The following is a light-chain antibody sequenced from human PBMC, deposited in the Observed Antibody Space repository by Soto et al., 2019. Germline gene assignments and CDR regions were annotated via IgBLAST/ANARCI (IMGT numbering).Light chain of an antibody. CDR2: LGS. CDR1: QSLLHSNGYNY. V-gene: IGKV2-28*01. J-gene: IGKJ1*01. Sequence: DIVMTQSPLSLPATPGEPAYISCRSSQSLLHSNGYNYLDWYLQKPGQSPXLLIYLGSNRASGVPDRFSGSGSGTDFTLKIRRVEAEDVGVYYCMQPLQSWTFGQGTKVDIK. CDR3: MQPLQSWT.